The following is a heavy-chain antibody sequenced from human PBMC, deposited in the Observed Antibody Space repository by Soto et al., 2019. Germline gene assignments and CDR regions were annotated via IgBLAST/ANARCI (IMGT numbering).Heavy chain of an antibody. D-gene: IGHD6-6*01. CDR2: ISSSSSYI. J-gene: IGHJ6*02. CDR1: GFTFSSYS. Sequence: GGSLRLSCAASGFTFSSYSMNWVRQAPGKGLEWVSSISSSSSYIYYADSVKGRFTISRDNAKNSLYLQMNSLRAEDTAVYYCARDQRYSSSYGYYYYYGMGVWGQGTTVTVSS. CDR3: ARDQRYSSSYGYYYYYGMGV. V-gene: IGHV3-21*01.